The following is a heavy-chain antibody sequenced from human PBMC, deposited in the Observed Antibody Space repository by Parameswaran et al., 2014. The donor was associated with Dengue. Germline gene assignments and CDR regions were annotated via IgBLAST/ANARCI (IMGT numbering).Heavy chain of an antibody. CDR2: INPSGGST. V-gene: IGHV1-46*03. J-gene: IGHJ6*02. Sequence: WVRQAPGQGLEWMGIINPSGGSTSHAQKFQGRVTMTRDTSTSTVYMELSSLRSEDTAVYYCSRHDYYYYYGMDLWGQGTTVTVSS. D-gene: IGHD1-1*01. CDR3: SRHDYYYYYGMDL.